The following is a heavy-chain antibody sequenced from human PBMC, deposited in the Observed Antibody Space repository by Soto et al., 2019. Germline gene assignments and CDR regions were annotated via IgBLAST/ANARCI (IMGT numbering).Heavy chain of an antibody. D-gene: IGHD1-1*01. Sequence: QVHLVQSGAEVKKPGASVKVSCKGSGYAFTTYGITWVRQAPGQGLEWMGWISAHNGNTNYAQKLQGRVTVTRDTPTSTPYMALRSLRSDDTAVYYCARGGYGDYWGQGALVTVSS. V-gene: IGHV1-18*01. CDR2: ISAHNGNT. CDR1: GYAFTTYG. J-gene: IGHJ4*02. CDR3: ARGGYGDY.